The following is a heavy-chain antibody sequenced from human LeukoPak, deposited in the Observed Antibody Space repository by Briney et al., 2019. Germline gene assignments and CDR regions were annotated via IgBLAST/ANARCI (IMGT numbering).Heavy chain of an antibody. Sequence: ASVKVSCKASGYAFTGYYMHWVRQAPGQGLEWMGWINPKSGGTNYAQKFQGRVTMTRDTSISTAYMELSRLRSDDTAVYYCARPQTYYYDSSGYHAFDIWGQGTMVTVSS. D-gene: IGHD3-22*01. CDR3: ARPQTYYYDSSGYHAFDI. J-gene: IGHJ3*02. V-gene: IGHV1-2*02. CDR2: INPKSGGT. CDR1: GYAFTGYY.